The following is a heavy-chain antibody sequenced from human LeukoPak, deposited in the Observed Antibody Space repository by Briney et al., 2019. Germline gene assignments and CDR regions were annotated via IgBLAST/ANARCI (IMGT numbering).Heavy chain of an antibody. CDR1: GFTFDDYA. D-gene: IGHD1-26*01. Sequence: GGSLRLSCAASGFTFDDYAMHWVRQAPGKGLEWVSGISWNSGNIDYADSVKGRFTISRDNAKNSLYLQMNSLGAEDTAVYYCARDKAVGATLFDYWGQGTLVTVSS. V-gene: IGHV3-9*01. J-gene: IGHJ4*02. CDR3: ARDKAVGATLFDY. CDR2: ISWNSGNI.